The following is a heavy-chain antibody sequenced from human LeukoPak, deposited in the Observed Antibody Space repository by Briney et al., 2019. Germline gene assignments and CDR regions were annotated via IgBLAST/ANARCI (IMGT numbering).Heavy chain of an antibody. CDR3: ARGRRGEGATNYFDY. J-gene: IGHJ4*02. CDR1: GGSISSGGYS. D-gene: IGHD1-26*01. CDR2: IYHSGST. Sequence: SETLSLTCAVSGGSISSGGYSWSWIRQPPGKGLEWIGYIYHSGSTYYNPSLKSRVTISVDRSKNQFSLKLSSVTAADTAVYYCARGRRGEGATNYFDYWGQGTLVTVSS. V-gene: IGHV4-30-2*01.